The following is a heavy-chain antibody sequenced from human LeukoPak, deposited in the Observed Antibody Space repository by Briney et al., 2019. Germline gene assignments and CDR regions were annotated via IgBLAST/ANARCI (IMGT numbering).Heavy chain of an antibody. J-gene: IGHJ3*02. CDR1: GFSFSSYW. D-gene: IGHD3-10*01. CDR2: IKTDGSST. Sequence: SGGSLRLSCAASGFSFSSYWIHWVRQAPGKGLVWVARIKTDGSSTSYADSVKGRFTISRDNAKNTLFLQMSSLRAEDTAVYYCVRDPHGSGSSNSPHDAFGIWGHGTMVTVSS. V-gene: IGHV3-74*01. CDR3: VRDPHGSGSSNSPHDAFGI.